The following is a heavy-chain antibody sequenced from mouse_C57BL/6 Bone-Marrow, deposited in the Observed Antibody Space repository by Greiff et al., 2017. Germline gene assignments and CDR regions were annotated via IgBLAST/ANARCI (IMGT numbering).Heavy chain of an antibody. J-gene: IGHJ3*01. V-gene: IGHV1-7*01. CDR3: ARTDYGSCGFAY. CDR1: GYTFTNYW. D-gene: IGHD2-1*01. Sequence: QVQLQQSGAELAKPGASVKLSCKASGYTFTNYWMHWVKQRPGQGLEWIGYINPSSGYTKYNQKFKGKATLTADKSSSTAYMQLSSLTYEDSAVYYCARTDYGSCGFAYWGQGTLVTVSA. CDR2: INPSSGYT.